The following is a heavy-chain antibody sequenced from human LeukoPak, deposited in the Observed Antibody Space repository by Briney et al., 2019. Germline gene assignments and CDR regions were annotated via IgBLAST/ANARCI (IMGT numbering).Heavy chain of an antibody. V-gene: IGHV4-34*01. CDR1: GGSFSGYY. J-gene: IGHJ4*02. CDR3: YYDSSGYLPDY. Sequence: SETLSLTCAVYGGSFSGYYWSWIRQPPGKGLEWIGEINHSGSTNYNPSLKSRVTISVDTSKNQFSLKLSSVTAADTAVYYCYYDSSGYLPDYWGQGTLVTVSS. CDR2: INHSGST. D-gene: IGHD3-22*01.